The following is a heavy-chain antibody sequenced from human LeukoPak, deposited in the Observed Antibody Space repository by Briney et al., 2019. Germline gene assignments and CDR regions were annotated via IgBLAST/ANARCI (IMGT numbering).Heavy chain of an antibody. CDR2: INRSGST. CDR1: GGSFSGYY. CDR3: ARSGSYHYYFDY. V-gene: IGHV4-34*01. D-gene: IGHD1-26*01. Sequence: SETLSLTCAVYGGSFSGYYWSWIRQPPGKGLEWIGEINRSGSTNYNPSLKSRVTISVDTSKNQFSLKLSSVTAADTAVYCCARSGSYHYYFDYWGQGTLVTVSS. J-gene: IGHJ4*02.